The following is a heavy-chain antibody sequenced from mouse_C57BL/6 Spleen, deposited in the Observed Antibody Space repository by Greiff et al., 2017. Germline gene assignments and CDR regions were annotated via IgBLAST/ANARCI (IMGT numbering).Heavy chain of an antibody. D-gene: IGHD1-1*01. CDR2: INPSNGGH. CDR3: ARAHYYGLYYFDY. V-gene: IGHV1-53*01. J-gene: IGHJ2*01. Sequence: QVQLQQPGTELVKPGASVKLSCKASGYTFTSYWMHWVKQRPGQGLEWIGNINPSNGGHNYNEKFKSKATITVDKSSSSAYRQISSLTSEDSAVYYCARAHYYGLYYFDYWGQGTTLTVSS. CDR1: GYTFTSYW.